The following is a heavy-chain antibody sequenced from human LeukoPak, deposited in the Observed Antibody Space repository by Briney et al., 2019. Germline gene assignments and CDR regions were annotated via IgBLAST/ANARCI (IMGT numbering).Heavy chain of an antibody. V-gene: IGHV4-30-4*08. D-gene: IGHD3-10*01. CDR1: GGSISSGDYY. Sequence: PSQTLSLTCTVSGGSISSGDYYWSWIRQPPGKGLEWIGYIYYSGSTYYNPSLKSRVTISVDTSKNQFSLKLSSVTAADTAVYYCARDRSILIWFGESLYPVDYWGQGTLVTVSS. CDR2: IYYSGST. J-gene: IGHJ4*02. CDR3: ARDRSILIWFGESLYPVDY.